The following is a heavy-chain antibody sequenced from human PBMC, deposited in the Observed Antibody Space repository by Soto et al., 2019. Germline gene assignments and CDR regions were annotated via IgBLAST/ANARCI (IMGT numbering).Heavy chain of an antibody. J-gene: IGHJ4*02. CDR3: ARNVYYDFWSGYSTGYFDY. CDR1: VGSLNRYS. CDR2: IYYSGST. V-gene: IGHV4-59*01. Sequence: SETLSLPCAVSVGSLNRYSCTWIRPPPGRGLELIGYIYYSGSTNYNPSLKSRVTISVDTSKNQFSLKLSSVTAADTAVYYCARNVYYDFWSGYSTGYFDYWGQGTLVTVSS. D-gene: IGHD3-3*01.